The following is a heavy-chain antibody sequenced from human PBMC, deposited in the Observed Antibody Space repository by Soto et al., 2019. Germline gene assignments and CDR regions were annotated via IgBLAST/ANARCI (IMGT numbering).Heavy chain of an antibody. CDR1: GFTFRNSD. CDR2: FSSSGGST. Sequence: EVQLLESGAGLVQPGGSLRLSCAVSGFTFRNSDMSWVRQAPGKGLEWDSAFSSSGGSTYYADSVKGRFAISRDVSKNSLSLQMNSLRAEDTAVYYCAKGGWLEYGGQGTLVTVSS. V-gene: IGHV3-23*01. CDR3: AKGGWLEY. D-gene: IGHD2-15*01. J-gene: IGHJ4*02.